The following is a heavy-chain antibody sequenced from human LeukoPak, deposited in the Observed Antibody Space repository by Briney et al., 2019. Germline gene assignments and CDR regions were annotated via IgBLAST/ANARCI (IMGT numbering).Heavy chain of an antibody. V-gene: IGHV3-23*01. CDR3: ASPGTTGTYDAFDI. J-gene: IGHJ3*02. Sequence: GGSLRLSCAASGFTFSSYAMSWVRQAPGEGLEWVSVISGSGGSTYYADSVKGRFTISRDNSKNTLYLQMNSLRVEDTAVYYCASPGTTGTYDAFDIWGQGTMVTVSS. D-gene: IGHD1-1*01. CDR1: GFTFSSYA. CDR2: ISGSGGST.